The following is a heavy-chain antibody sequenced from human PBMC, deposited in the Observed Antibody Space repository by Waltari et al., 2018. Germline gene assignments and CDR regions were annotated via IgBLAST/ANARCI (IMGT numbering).Heavy chain of an antibody. CDR1: GDSMSSSDW. V-gene: IGHV4-4*02. J-gene: IGHJ4*02. CDR3: ARDRGRGIYLDS. CDR2: IQRSGRT. Sequence: QTQLQESGPGLVNPSGTLSLTCTVPGDSMSSSDWWSWVRQTPEKGLEWSGQIQRSGRTHYNPSFESRVTISIDTSKNQFSLKVTSTTAADTAVYYCARDRGRGIYLDSWGRGTLVTVSP. D-gene: IGHD2-15*01.